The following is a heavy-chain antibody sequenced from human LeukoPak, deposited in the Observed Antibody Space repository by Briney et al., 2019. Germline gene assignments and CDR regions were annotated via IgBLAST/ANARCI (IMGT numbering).Heavy chain of an antibody. CDR1: GGSISSYY. CDR3: ARDDPSLAY. Sequence: SETLSLTCTVSGGSISSYYWSWIRQPPGKGLEWIGYIYHSGSTNYNPSLKSRVTISVDTSKNQFSLKLSSVTAADTAVYYCARDDPSLAYWGQGTLVTVSS. CDR2: IYHSGST. D-gene: IGHD2-2*01. V-gene: IGHV4-59*12. J-gene: IGHJ4*02.